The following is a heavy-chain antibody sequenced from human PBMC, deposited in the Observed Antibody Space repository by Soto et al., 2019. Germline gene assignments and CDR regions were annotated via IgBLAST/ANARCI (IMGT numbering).Heavy chain of an antibody. Sequence: SETLSLTCTVSGGSITTGGSYWSWIRQHPGKGLEWIGNIYHSGNTYYNPSLKSRLTISVDTSKNHFSLMVDSVTATDTAVYYCARARFQVLYGKPYFDSWGQGTLVTVSS. J-gene: IGHJ4*02. V-gene: IGHV4-31*03. CDR3: ARARFQVLYGKPYFDS. D-gene: IGHD2-2*02. CDR1: GGSITTGGSY. CDR2: IYHSGNT.